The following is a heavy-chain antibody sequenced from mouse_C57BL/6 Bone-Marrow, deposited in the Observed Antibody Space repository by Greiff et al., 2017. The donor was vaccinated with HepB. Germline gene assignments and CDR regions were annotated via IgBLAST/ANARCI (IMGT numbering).Heavy chain of an antibody. CDR1: GFSLTSYG. V-gene: IGHV2-2*01. CDR2: IWSGGST. J-gene: IGHJ1*03. Sequence: QVQLQQSGPGLVQPSQSLSITCTVSGFSLTSYGVHWVRQSPGKGLEWLGVIWSGGSTDYNAAFISRLSISKDNSKSQVFFKMNSLQADDTAIYYCARPGSSPPYWYFDVWGTGTTVTVSS. D-gene: IGHD1-1*01. CDR3: ARPGSSPPYWYFDV.